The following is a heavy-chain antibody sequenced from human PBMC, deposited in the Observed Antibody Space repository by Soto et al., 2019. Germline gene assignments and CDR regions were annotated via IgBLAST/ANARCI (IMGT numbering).Heavy chain of an antibody. D-gene: IGHD2-15*01. CDR1: GFPFGDYY. J-gene: IGHJ4*02. CDR2: VSSRGITT. V-gene: IGHV3-11*01. Sequence: QVQLVESGGGSVKPGGSRSLSGQASGFPFGDYYMTWIRQPPGRGLGGVSSVSSRGITTYSADSVEGGFTIPRDNAKKSLYLHMNSLRADDTAVYYCATLYCSGGSCYNSLDYWGQGNLVTVSS. CDR3: ATLYCSGGSCYNSLDY.